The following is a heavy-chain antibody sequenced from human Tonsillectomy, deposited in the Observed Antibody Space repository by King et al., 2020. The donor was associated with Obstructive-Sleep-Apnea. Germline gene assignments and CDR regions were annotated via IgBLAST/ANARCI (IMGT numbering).Heavy chain of an antibody. Sequence: QLQESGPGLVKPSETLSLTCTVSGGSVSSGSYYWSWIRQPPGKGLEWIGYIYYSGSTNYNPSLKSRVTISVDTSKNQFSLKLNSVTAADTAVFYCAKVGYRYGPSFDYWGQGTLVTVSS. CDR3: AKVGYRYGPSFDY. CDR2: IYYSGST. V-gene: IGHV4-61*01. CDR1: GGSVSSGSYY. D-gene: IGHD5-18*01. J-gene: IGHJ4*02.